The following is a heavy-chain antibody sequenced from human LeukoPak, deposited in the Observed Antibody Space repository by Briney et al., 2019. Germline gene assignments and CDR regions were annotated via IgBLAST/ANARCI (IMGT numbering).Heavy chain of an antibody. Sequence: GASVKVSCKASGYTFTSYYMHWVRQAPGQGLEWMGIINPSGGSTSYAQKFQGRVTMTRDMSTSTVYMELSSLRSEDTAVYYCARVPRVWGDYDGPWGQGTLVTVSS. CDR2: INPSGGST. D-gene: IGHD4-17*01. CDR3: ARVPRVWGDYDGP. V-gene: IGHV1-46*01. J-gene: IGHJ5*02. CDR1: GYTFTSYY.